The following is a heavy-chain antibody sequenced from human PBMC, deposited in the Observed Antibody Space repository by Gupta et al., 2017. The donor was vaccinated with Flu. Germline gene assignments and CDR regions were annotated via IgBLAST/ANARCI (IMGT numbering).Heavy chain of an antibody. D-gene: IGHD3-22*01. V-gene: IGHV4-4*07. CDR3: ARDIAPYDSSGSNWFDP. CDR2: IYTSGST. J-gene: IGHJ5*02. CDR1: GGSISSYY. Sequence: QVQLQESGPGLVKPSETLSLTCTVSGGSISSYYWSWIRQPAGKGLEWIGRIYTSGSTNYNPSLKSRVTMSVDTSKNQFSLKLSSVTAADTAVYYCARDIAPYDSSGSNWFDPWGQGTLVTVSS.